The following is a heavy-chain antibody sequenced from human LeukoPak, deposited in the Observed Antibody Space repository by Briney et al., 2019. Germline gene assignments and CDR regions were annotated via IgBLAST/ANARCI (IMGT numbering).Heavy chain of an antibody. Sequence: SETLSLTCAVYGGSFSGYYWSWIRQPPGKGLEWIGEINHSGSTNYNPSLRSRVTMSVDASKNQISLKLKSVTAADTAVYYCARDSGTSGEVKFDPWGQGALVTVSS. CDR1: GGSFSGYY. CDR2: INHSGST. J-gene: IGHJ5*02. CDR3: ARDSGTSGEVKFDP. D-gene: IGHD3-10*01. V-gene: IGHV4-34*01.